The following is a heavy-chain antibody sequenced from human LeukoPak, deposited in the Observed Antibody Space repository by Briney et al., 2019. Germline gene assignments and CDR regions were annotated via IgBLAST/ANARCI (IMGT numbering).Heavy chain of an antibody. CDR3: ARGFTIFGVVNDGLDI. D-gene: IGHD3-3*01. J-gene: IGHJ3*02. CDR1: GFTFSSYW. CDR2: IDTDGSST. Sequence: GSLRLSCAASGFTFSSYWMNWVRQAPGKGLVWVSRIDTDGSSTTYADSVKGRFTISRDNAKNTLYLQMNSLRAEDTAVYYCARGFTIFGVVNDGLDIWGQGTKVTVSS. V-gene: IGHV3-74*01.